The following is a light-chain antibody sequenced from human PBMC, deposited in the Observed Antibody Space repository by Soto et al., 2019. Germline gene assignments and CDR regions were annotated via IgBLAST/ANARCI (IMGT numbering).Light chain of an antibody. V-gene: IGKV3-11*01. CDR2: DAS. Sequence: EVVLTQSPATLSLSPGERATLSCRASQSVSNSLAWYQQKPGQAPRLLIYDASNRAAGIPARFSGSGSGTDFTLTISSLEPEDFAVYYCQQRSNWLTFGGGTKVEIK. J-gene: IGKJ4*01. CDR3: QQRSNWLT. CDR1: QSVSNS.